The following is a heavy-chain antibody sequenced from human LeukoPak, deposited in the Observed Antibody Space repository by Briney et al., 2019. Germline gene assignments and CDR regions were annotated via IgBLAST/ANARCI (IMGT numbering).Heavy chain of an antibody. CDR2: ISWNSGSI. V-gene: IGHV3-9*01. CDR1: GFTFDDYA. J-gene: IGHJ4*02. D-gene: IGHD3-22*01. Sequence: GGSLRLSCAASGFTFDDYAMHWVRQAPGKGLEWVSGISWNSGSIGYADSVKGRFTISRDNAKNSLYLQVNSLRAEDTALYYCARGWSSDPYYYDSSGYPFFDYWGQGTLVTVSS. CDR3: ARGWSSDPYYYDSSGYPFFDY.